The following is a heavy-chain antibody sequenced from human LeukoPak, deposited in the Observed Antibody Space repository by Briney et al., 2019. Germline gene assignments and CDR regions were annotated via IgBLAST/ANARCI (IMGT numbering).Heavy chain of an antibody. J-gene: IGHJ3*02. CDR2: IYSGGST. CDR3: ARVGATTFAFDI. Sequence: GGSLRLSCATSGFTFSNAWMNWVRQAPGKGLEWVSVIYSGGSTYYADSVKGRFTISRDNSKNTLYLQMNSLRAEDTAVYYCARVGATTFAFDIWGQGTMVTVSS. D-gene: IGHD1-26*01. V-gene: IGHV3-53*01. CDR1: GFTFSNAW.